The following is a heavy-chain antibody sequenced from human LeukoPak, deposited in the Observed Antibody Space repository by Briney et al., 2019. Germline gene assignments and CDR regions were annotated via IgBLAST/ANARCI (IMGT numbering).Heavy chain of an antibody. Sequence: GGSLRLSCGASGFTFNTYGMHWVRQAPGKGLEWVSVISHDGSHQYYADSVKGRFTISRDNSKNTVHLQMNSLRAEDTAVYYCAKDWGGYFRLGSSYFDHWGQGVLVTVSS. CDR1: GFTFNTYG. CDR2: ISHDGSHQ. V-gene: IGHV3-30*18. J-gene: IGHJ4*02. D-gene: IGHD3-10*01. CDR3: AKDWGGYFRLGSSYFDH.